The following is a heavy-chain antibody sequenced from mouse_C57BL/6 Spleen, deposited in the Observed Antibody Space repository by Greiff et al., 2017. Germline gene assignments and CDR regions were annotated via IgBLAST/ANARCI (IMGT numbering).Heavy chain of an antibody. CDR2: IDPSDSYT. CDR3: ARRGYYGSSHYAMDY. V-gene: IGHV1-69*01. CDR1: GYTFTSYW. Sequence: VKLQQPGAELVMPGASVKLSCKASGYTFTSYWMHWVKQRPGQGLEWIGEIDPSDSYTNYNQKFKGKSTLTVDKSSSTAYMQLSSLTSEDSAVYYCARRGYYGSSHYAMDYWGQGTSVTVSS. J-gene: IGHJ4*01. D-gene: IGHD1-1*01.